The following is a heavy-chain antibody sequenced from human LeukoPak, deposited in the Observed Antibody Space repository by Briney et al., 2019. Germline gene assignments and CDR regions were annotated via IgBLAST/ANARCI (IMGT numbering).Heavy chain of an antibody. D-gene: IGHD3-22*01. V-gene: IGHV3-74*01. CDR3: ARDLVGGWDDSSGYYYGYFDY. J-gene: IGHJ4*02. Sequence: GGSLRLSCAASGFTFSSHWMHWVRQAPGKGLVWVSRINIDGTNTTYADSVKGRFTISRDNSKNTLYLQMNSLRAEDTAVYYCARDLVGGWDDSSGYYYGYFDYWGQGTLVTVSS. CDR1: GFTFSSHW. CDR2: INIDGTNT.